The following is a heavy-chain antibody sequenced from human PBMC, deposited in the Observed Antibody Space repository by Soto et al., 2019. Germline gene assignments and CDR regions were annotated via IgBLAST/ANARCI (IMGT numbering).Heavy chain of an antibody. Sequence: QVHLVQSGAEVKKPGASVKVSCKASGYTFTSYGITWVRQAPGQGLEWMGWISAHNGNIDYAQKLQGRVIVTRDTSTRTAYMELRSLISDDTAVYYCARGRYGDYWGQGALVTVSS. CDR2: ISAHNGNI. V-gene: IGHV1-18*01. CDR1: GYTFTSYG. CDR3: ARGRYGDY. D-gene: IGHD1-1*01. J-gene: IGHJ4*02.